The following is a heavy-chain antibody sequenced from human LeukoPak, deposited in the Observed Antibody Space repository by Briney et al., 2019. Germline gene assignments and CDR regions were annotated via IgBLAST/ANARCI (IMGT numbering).Heavy chain of an antibody. CDR1: GYTFTGYY. J-gene: IGHJ4*02. V-gene: IGHV1-2*02. Sequence: ASVKVSCKASGYTFTGYYMHWVRQAPGQGLEWMGWINPNSGGTNYAQKFQGRVTMTRDTSISTAYMELSRLRSDDTAVYYCARAGYSYGYGADYWGQGTLVTVSS. CDR3: ARAGYSYGYGADY. D-gene: IGHD5-18*01. CDR2: INPNSGGT.